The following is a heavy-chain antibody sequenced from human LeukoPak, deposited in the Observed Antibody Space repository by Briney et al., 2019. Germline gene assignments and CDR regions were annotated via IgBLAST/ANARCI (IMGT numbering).Heavy chain of an antibody. CDR3: AKGGGSSCYSPSDY. D-gene: IGHD2-15*01. Sequence: GGSLRLSCGGSGFTFSSYAMSWVRQAPGKGLEWVSAMSGSGTDTFYANSVKGRFTISRDNPKNTLYLQMNSLRAEDTAVYYCAKGGGSSCYSPSDYWGQGTLVTVSS. CDR1: GFTFSSYA. CDR2: MSGSGTDT. V-gene: IGHV3-23*01. J-gene: IGHJ4*02.